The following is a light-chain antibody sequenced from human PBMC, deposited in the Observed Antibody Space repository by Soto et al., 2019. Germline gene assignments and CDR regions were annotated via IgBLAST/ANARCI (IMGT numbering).Light chain of an antibody. Sequence: QSVLTQPPSVSGAPGQRVTISCSGGSSNIGAGYGVHWYQHLPGTAPKLLIYGDSNRPSGVPDRFSASKSGASASLAITGLQDEDEANYYCQSHASGLAVFGGGTKLTVL. J-gene: IGLJ3*02. CDR2: GDS. CDR3: QSHASGLAV. CDR1: SSNIGAGYG. V-gene: IGLV1-40*01.